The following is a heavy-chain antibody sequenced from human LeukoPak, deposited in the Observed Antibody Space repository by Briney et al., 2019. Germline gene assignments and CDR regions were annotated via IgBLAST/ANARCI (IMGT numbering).Heavy chain of an antibody. J-gene: IGHJ4*02. CDR2: MYTSGST. V-gene: IGHV4-61*02. Sequence: PSQTLSLTCTVSGCSISSGSYYLSWIRQPAGKGLEWIGRMYTSGSTNYNPSLNSRVTISLDTSKNQFSLKLSSVTAADTAVYYCAREIDPDYGSGSYVVWGQGTLIIVSS. CDR1: GCSISSGSYY. CDR3: AREIDPDYGSGSYVV. D-gene: IGHD3-10*01.